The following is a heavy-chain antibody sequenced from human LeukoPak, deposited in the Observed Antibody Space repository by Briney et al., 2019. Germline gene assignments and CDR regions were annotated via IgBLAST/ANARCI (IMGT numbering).Heavy chain of an antibody. CDR2: VNNDGSNT. V-gene: IGHV3-74*01. J-gene: IGHJ4*02. Sequence: GGSLRLSCAPSGFSFNNYWMNWVRQPPGEGLVWVSYVNNDGSNTNYAHSVKGRFTISRDNAKNTEYLQMYSLRVEDTAVYCCARDLYGPDYWGQGTPFT. D-gene: IGHD3-10*01. CDR1: GFSFNNYW. CDR3: ARDLYGPDY.